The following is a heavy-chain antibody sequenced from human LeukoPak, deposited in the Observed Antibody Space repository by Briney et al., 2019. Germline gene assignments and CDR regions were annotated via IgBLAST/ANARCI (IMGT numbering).Heavy chain of an antibody. Sequence: GGSLRLSCAASGFSFSGYGMHWVRQAPGKGLEWVAFIRYDGINKYYADSVKGRFTISRDNSKNTLYLQMNSLRAEDTAVYYCAKGGTVVVVPAQGDYWGQGTLATVSS. J-gene: IGHJ4*02. D-gene: IGHD2-2*01. CDR3: AKGGTVVVVPAQGDY. CDR2: IRYDGINK. CDR1: GFSFSGYG. V-gene: IGHV3-30*02.